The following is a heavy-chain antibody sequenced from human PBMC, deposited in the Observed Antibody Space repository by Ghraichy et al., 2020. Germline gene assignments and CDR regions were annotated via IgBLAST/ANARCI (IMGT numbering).Heavy chain of an antibody. V-gene: IGHV3-7*03. J-gene: IGHJ3*02. D-gene: IGHD3-10*01. Sequence: GGSLRLSCVASGFSLSRYRMSWVRQTPGKGLEYVANIKEDGSDKFYVDSVKGRFTISRDNAENSLYLQMNSLRVEDTATYYCGRVSLYLWFAELDMWGQGTEVTVSS. CDR1: GFSLSRYR. CDR3: GRVSLYLWFAELDM. CDR2: IKEDGSDK.